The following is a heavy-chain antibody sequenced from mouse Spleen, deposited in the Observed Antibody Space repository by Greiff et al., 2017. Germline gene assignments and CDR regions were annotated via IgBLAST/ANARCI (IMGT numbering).Heavy chain of an antibody. CDR3: AREGY. CDR2: IDPSDSYT. CDR1: GYTFTSYW. Sequence: QVQLQQSGAELVRPGTSVKLSCKASGYTFTSYWMHWVKQRPGQGLEWIGVIDPSDSYTNYNQKFKGKATLTVDTSSSTAYMQLSSLTSEDSAVYYCAREGYWGQGTTLTVSS. J-gene: IGHJ2*01. V-gene: IGHV1-59*01.